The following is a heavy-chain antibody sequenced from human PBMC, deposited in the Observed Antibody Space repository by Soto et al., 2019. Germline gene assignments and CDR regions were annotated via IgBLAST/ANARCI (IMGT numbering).Heavy chain of an antibody. V-gene: IGHV1-18*01. J-gene: IGHJ6*01. Sequence: QVHLVQTGAEVKKPGASVKVSCKTSGYTFTSYGISWVRQAPGQGLEWLGGISGYDGRTNLAQKVQNRVTMTTDTSTRTAYMELRSLRSDDTAAYYCASEGDVPYYYYAMDVWGQGTTVTVSS. D-gene: IGHD2-21*02. CDR1: GYTFTSYG. CDR3: ASEGDVPYYYYAMDV. CDR2: ISGYDGRT.